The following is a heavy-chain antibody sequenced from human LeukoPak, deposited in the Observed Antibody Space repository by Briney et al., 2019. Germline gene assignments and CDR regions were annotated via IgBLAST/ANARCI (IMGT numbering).Heavy chain of an antibody. D-gene: IGHD2-15*01. CDR3: AKFRGYCSGGSCSFDY. Sequence: GGSLRLSCAASGFTFSSYAMGWVRQAPGKGLEWVSAISGSGGSTYYADSVKGRFTISRDNSKNTLYLQMNSLRAEDTAVYYCAKFRGYCSGGSCSFDYWGQGTLVTVSS. J-gene: IGHJ4*02. V-gene: IGHV3-23*01. CDR2: ISGSGGST. CDR1: GFTFSSYA.